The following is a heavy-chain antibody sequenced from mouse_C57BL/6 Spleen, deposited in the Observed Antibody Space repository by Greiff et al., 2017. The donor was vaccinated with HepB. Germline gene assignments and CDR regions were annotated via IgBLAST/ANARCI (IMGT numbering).Heavy chain of an antibody. Sequence: EVQGVESGGGLVKPGGSLKLSCAASGFTFSSYAMSWVRQTPEKRLEWVATISDGGSYTYYPDNVKGRFTISRDNAKNNLYLQMSHLKSEDTAMYYCARDSHDGYYVMDYWGQGTSVTVSS. V-gene: IGHV5-4*01. CDR2: ISDGGSYT. CDR3: ARDSHDGYYVMDY. CDR1: GFTFSSYA. D-gene: IGHD2-3*01. J-gene: IGHJ4*01.